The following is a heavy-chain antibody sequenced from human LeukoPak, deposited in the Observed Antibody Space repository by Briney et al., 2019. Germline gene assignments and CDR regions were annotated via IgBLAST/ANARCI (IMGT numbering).Heavy chain of an antibody. CDR1: RFTFSSYG. Sequence: GGSLRLSCAASRFTFSSYGMHWVRQAPGKGLEWVAYIQYDGSNEQYADSVRGRFTISRDNSKNTLYLQMNSLRAEDTAVYYCARYSSSWSFNWFDPWGQGTLVTVSS. CDR3: ARYSSSWSFNWFDP. D-gene: IGHD6-13*01. J-gene: IGHJ5*02. V-gene: IGHV3-30*12. CDR2: IQYDGSNE.